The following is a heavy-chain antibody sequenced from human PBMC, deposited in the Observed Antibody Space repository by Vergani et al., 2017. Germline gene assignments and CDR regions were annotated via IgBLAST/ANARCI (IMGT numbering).Heavy chain of an antibody. CDR2: IKQDGSEK. J-gene: IGHJ4*02. CDR3: ARARGIWWELKPCFDY. V-gene: IGHV3-7*04. CDR1: GFTFSSYW. Sequence: EVQLVESGGGLVQPGGSLRLSCAASGFTFSSYWMSWVRQAPGKGREWVANIKQDGSEKYYVDSVQGRFTISRDNAKNSMYLQMNILRAEDTAVYYCARARGIWWELKPCFDYWGQGTLVTVSS. D-gene: IGHD1-26*01.